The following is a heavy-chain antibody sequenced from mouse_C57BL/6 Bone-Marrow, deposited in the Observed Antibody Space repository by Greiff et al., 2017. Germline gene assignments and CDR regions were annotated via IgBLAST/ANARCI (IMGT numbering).Heavy chain of an antibody. CDR2: ISDGGSYT. D-gene: IGHD2-1*01. V-gene: IGHV5-4*01. J-gene: IGHJ2*01. CDR1: GFTFSSYA. CDR3: GRDRCNYVN. Sequence: EVKLVESGGGLVKPGGSLKLSCAASGFTFSSYAMSWVRQTPEKRLEWVATISDGGSYTYYPDNLKGRFTISRDNAKNNLYLQMSHRKSEDTAWYYCGRDRCNYVNWGQGTTLTVSS.